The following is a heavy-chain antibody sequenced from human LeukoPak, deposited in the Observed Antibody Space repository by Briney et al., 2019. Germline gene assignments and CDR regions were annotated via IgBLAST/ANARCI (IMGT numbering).Heavy chain of an antibody. CDR1: GGSISSGGYS. CDR2: IYHSGST. CDR3: ARAYYDFWSAELGAFDI. D-gene: IGHD3-3*01. Sequence: SQTLSLTCAVSGGSISSGGYSRSWIRQPPGKGLEWIGYIYHSGSTYYNPSLKSRVTISVDRSKNQFSLKLSSVTAADTAVYYCARAYYDFWSAELGAFDIWGQGTMVTVSS. J-gene: IGHJ3*02. V-gene: IGHV4-30-2*01.